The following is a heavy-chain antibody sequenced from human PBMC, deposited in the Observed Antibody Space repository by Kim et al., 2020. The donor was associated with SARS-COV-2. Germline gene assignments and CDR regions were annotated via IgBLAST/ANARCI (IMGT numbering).Heavy chain of an antibody. CDR3: ARDRWGSLHYYYYGMDV. Sequence: SETLSLTCTVSGGSISSGGYYWSWIRQHPGKGLEWIGYIYYSGSTYYNPSLKSRVTISVDTSKNQFSLKLSSVTVADTAVYYCARDRWGSLHYYYYGMDVWGQGTTVTVSS. V-gene: IGHV4-31*03. D-gene: IGHD7-27*01. J-gene: IGHJ6*02. CDR1: GGSISSGGYY. CDR2: IYYSGST.